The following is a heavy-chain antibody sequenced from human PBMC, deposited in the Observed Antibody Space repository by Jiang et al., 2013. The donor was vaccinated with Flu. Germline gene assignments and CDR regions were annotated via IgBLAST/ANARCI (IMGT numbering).Heavy chain of an antibody. Sequence: QLVESGGGVVQPGRSLRLSCAASGFTFSSYAMHWVRQAPGKGLEWVAVISYDGSNKYYADSVKGRFTISRDNSKNTLYLQMNSLRAEDTTVYYCARDQTTVTYIDYWGQGTLVTVSS. D-gene: IGHD4-17*01. CDR3: ARDQTTVTYIDY. CDR2: ISYDGSNK. V-gene: IGHV3-30-3*01. CDR1: GFTFSSYA. J-gene: IGHJ4*02.